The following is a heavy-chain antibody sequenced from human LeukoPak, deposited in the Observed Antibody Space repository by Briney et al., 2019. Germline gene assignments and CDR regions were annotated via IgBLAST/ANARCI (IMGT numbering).Heavy chain of an antibody. CDR3: AAGYYYSSGSSYMDV. CDR1: GFTFTSST. J-gene: IGHJ6*03. D-gene: IGHD3-10*01. CDR2: IVVGSGNT. Sequence: SVKVSCKASGFTFTSSTMQWVRQARGQRLEWIGWIVVGSGNTNYAQKFQERVTITRDISTSTAYMEVSSLRSEDTAVYYCAAGYYYSSGSSYMDVWGKGTTVTISS. V-gene: IGHV1-58*02.